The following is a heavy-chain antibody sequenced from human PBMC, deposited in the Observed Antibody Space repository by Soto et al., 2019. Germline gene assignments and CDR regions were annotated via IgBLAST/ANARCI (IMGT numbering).Heavy chain of an antibody. CDR2: ISSSSSTI. D-gene: IGHD2-2*02. CDR3: ARVSLGYQLLYAFDI. CDR1: GFTFSTYS. V-gene: IGHV3-48*01. J-gene: IGHJ3*02. Sequence: GGSLRLSCAASGFTFSTYSMNWVRQAPGKGLEWVSYISSSSSTIFYTDSVKGRFTVSRDNAKNSLYLQMNSLRAEDTAVYYCARVSLGYQLLYAFDIWGQGTMVTVSS.